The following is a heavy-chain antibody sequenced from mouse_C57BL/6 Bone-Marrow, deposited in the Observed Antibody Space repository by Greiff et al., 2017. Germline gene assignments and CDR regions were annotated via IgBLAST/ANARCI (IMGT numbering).Heavy chain of an antibody. Sequence: VQLKESGAELVKPGASVKLSCTASGFNIKDYYMHWVKQRTEQGLEWIGRIDPEDGETKYAPKFQGKATITADTASNTAYLQLSRLTSEDTAVYYCARVFYDYPYAMDYWGQGTSVTVSS. CDR3: ARVFYDYPYAMDY. J-gene: IGHJ4*01. D-gene: IGHD2-4*01. CDR1: GFNIKDYY. CDR2: IDPEDGET. V-gene: IGHV14-2*01.